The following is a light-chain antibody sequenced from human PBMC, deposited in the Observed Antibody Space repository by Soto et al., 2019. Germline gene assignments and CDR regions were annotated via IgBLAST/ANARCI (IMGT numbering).Light chain of an antibody. CDR3: CSYTTSYPWV. J-gene: IGLJ3*02. CDR2: GVT. CDR1: SSDVGVHNF. V-gene: IGLV2-14*01. Sequence: QSALTQPASVSGSPGQSISISCTGTSSDVGVHNFVSWYQHHPGKAPKVLIYGVTNRPSGVSHRFSGSKSGNTASLTISGLQAEDEADYYCCSYTTSYPWVFGGGTKVTVL.